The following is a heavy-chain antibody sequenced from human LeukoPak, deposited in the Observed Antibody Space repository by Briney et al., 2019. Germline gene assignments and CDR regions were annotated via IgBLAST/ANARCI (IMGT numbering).Heavy chain of an antibody. Sequence: PSETLSLTCTVSGGSISSSNWWSWVRQPPGKGLEWIGEIYHSGSTNYNPSLKSRVTISVDKSKNQFSLKLSSVTAADTAVYYCAREERYSYGPNWFDPWGQGTLVTVSS. J-gene: IGHJ5*02. V-gene: IGHV4-4*02. CDR2: IYHSGST. D-gene: IGHD5-18*01. CDR3: AREERYSYGPNWFDP. CDR1: GGSISSSNW.